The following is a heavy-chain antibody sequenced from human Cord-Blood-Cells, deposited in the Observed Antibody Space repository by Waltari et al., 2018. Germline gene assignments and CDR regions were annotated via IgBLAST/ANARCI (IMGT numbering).Heavy chain of an antibody. J-gene: IGHJ4*02. V-gene: IGHV1-3*01. CDR2: INAGNGNT. D-gene: IGHD6-6*01. CDR1: GYTFTSYA. CDR3: ARVQYSSSSVDY. Sequence: QVQLVQSGAEVKKPGASVKVSCKASGYTFTSYAMHWVRQAPGQRLEWMGWINAGNGNTKYSQKFQGRVTITRDTSASTAYMELSSLRSEDTAVYYCARVQYSSSSVDYWGQGTLVTVSS.